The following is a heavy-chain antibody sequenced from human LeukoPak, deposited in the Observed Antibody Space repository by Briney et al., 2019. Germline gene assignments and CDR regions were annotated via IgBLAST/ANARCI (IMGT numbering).Heavy chain of an antibody. V-gene: IGHV3-23*01. J-gene: IGHJ4*02. CDR1: GFTFSSYA. D-gene: IGHD3-22*01. CDR2: ISAGGST. Sequence: GGSLILSCAASGFTFSSYAMSWVRQAPGKGLEWVSTISAGGSTYYPDSVKGRFTISRDNSKNTLYLQMNSLRAEDTAVYYCAKNYDGSGYSFDYWGQGTLVTVSS. CDR3: AKNYDGSGYSFDY.